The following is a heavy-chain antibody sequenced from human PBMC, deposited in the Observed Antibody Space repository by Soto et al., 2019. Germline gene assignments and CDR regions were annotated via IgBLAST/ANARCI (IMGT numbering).Heavy chain of an antibody. CDR3: SRFIMVGGWFDPNYYHGMDV. V-gene: IGHV1-18*01. D-gene: IGHD6-19*01. CDR1: GSTFSNYG. J-gene: IGHJ6*02. CDR2: ISGYNGNT. Sequence: QVQLVQSGAEVRKPGASGTVSCKTSGSTFSNYGINWVRQAPGQGLEWMGWISGYNGNTNYAQTVQGRVTMTTDTSTGTVYMELRSLKSDDTAIYYCSRFIMVGGWFDPNYYHGMDVWGQGTTVTVSS.